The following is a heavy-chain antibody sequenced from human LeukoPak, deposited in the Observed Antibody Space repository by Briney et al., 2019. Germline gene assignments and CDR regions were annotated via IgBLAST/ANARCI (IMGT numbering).Heavy chain of an antibody. Sequence: GASVKVSCKAPGYTFTSYGISWVRQAPGQGLEWMGWISAYNGNTNYAQKLQGRVTMTTDTSTSTAYMELRSLRSDDTAVYYCARDRGDYDSSGYYYVDAFDIWGQGTMVTVSS. CDR1: GYTFTSYG. CDR3: ARDRGDYDSSGYYYVDAFDI. D-gene: IGHD3-22*01. V-gene: IGHV1-18*01. J-gene: IGHJ3*02. CDR2: ISAYNGNT.